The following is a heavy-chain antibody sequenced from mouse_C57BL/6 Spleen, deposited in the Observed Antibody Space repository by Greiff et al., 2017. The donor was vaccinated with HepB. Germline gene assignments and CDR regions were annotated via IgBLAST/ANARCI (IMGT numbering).Heavy chain of an antibody. CDR2: IDPSDSYT. V-gene: IGHV1-59*01. Sequence: QVQLKQSGAELVRPGTSVKLSCKASGYTFTSYWMHWVKQRPGQGLEWIGVIDPSDSYTNYNQKFKGKATLTVDTSSSTAYMQLSSLTSEDSAVYYCARGDGSSPLAWFAYWGQGTLVTVSA. D-gene: IGHD1-1*01. CDR3: ARGDGSSPLAWFAY. CDR1: GYTFTSYW. J-gene: IGHJ3*01.